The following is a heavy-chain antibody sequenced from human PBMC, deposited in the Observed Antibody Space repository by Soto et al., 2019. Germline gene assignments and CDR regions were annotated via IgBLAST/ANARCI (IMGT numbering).Heavy chain of an antibody. J-gene: IGHJ5*02. Sequence: QVQLAQSGAEVRKPGSSVKVSCRASGGSFSDFAFSWVRQAPGQGLEWMGGIIPMFAATKYAQRFQGRVTITADASTRTVYLALSSLTSDDTAVYYCARAVGQFDPWGQGTLVTVSS. D-gene: IGHD6-19*01. V-gene: IGHV1-69*01. CDR2: IIPMFAAT. CDR3: ARAVGQFDP. CDR1: GGSFSDFA.